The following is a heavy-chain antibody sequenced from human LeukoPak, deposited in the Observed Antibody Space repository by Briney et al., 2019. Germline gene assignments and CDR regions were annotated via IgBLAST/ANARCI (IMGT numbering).Heavy chain of an antibody. Sequence: GESLKISCKGSGYSFTTYWIGWVRQMPGKGLEWMGIINPGDSTTKYSPSFQGQVTISADKSISTAYLQWSSLKASDTAMYYCARLKASSSWYLSYYFDYWGQGTLVTVSS. V-gene: IGHV5-51*01. CDR3: ARLKASSSWYLSYYFDY. CDR1: GYSFTTYW. CDR2: INPGDSTT. J-gene: IGHJ4*02. D-gene: IGHD6-13*01.